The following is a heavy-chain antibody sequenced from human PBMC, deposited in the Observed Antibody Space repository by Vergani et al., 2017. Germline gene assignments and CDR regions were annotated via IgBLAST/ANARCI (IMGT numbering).Heavy chain of an antibody. CDR1: GYSIRSGYY. J-gene: IGHJ6*03. CDR2: IYHRGSP. CDR3: AKVNGDYYYYYMDV. V-gene: IGHV4-38-2*02. D-gene: IGHD7-27*01. Sequence: QVQLQESGPGLVKPSETLSLTCTVSGYSIRSGYYWGWIRQPPGKGLAWIGSIYHRGSPYYNPSLKSRVTISVDTSKNQFSLKLSSVTAADTAVYYCAKVNGDYYYYYMDVWGKGTTVTVSS.